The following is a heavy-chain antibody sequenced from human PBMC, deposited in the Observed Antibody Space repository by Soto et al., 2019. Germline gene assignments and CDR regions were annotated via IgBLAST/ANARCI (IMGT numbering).Heavy chain of an antibody. CDR1: GGSISSYY. D-gene: IGHD1-26*01. CDR2: IYYSGST. Sequence: SETLSLTCTVSGGSISSYYWSWIRQPPGKGLEWIGYIYYSGSTNYNPSLKSRVTISVDTSKNQFSLKLSSVTAADTAVYYCARHRVGDNSAFDIWGQGTMVTVSS. V-gene: IGHV4-59*01. CDR3: ARHRVGDNSAFDI. J-gene: IGHJ3*02.